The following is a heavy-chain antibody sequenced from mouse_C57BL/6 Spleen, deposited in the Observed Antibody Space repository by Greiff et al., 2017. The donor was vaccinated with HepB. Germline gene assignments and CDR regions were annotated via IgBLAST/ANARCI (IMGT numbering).Heavy chain of an antibody. CDR1: GFNIKDDY. J-gene: IGHJ2*01. V-gene: IGHV14-4*01. Sequence: VQLQQSGAELVRPGASVKLSCTASGFNIKDDYMHWVKQRPEQGLEWIGWIDPENGDTEYASKFQGKATITADTSSNTAYLQLSSLTSEDTAVYYCTTGGRDDWGKGTTLTVAS. CDR2: IDPENGDT. CDR3: TTGGRDD. D-gene: IGHD1-1*02.